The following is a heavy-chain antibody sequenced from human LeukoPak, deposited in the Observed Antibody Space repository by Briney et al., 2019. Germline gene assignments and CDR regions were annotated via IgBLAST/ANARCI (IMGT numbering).Heavy chain of an antibody. CDR1: GFTFSSYW. CDR2: IKQDGSEK. J-gene: IGHJ4*02. D-gene: IGHD6-13*01. Sequence: GSLRLSCAASGFTFSSYWMSWVRQAPGKGLEWVANIKQDGSEKYYVDSVKGRFTISRDNAKNSLYLRMNSLRAEDTALYYCAREIEAAGTFLYFDFWGQGTLVTVSS. CDR3: AREIEAAGTFLYFDF. V-gene: IGHV3-7*01.